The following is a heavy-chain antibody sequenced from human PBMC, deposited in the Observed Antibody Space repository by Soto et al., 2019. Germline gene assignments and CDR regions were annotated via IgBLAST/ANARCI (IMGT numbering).Heavy chain of an antibody. CDR2: IIPIFGTA. J-gene: IGHJ4*02. Sequence: SVKVSCKASGGTFSSYAISWVRQAPGQGLEWMGGIIPIFGTANYAQKFQGRVTITADESTSTAYMELSSLRSEDTAVYYWARAPYSSGQGGYWGQGTLVTVSS. CDR3: ARAPYSSGQGGY. CDR1: GGTFSSYA. V-gene: IGHV1-69*13. D-gene: IGHD6-19*01.